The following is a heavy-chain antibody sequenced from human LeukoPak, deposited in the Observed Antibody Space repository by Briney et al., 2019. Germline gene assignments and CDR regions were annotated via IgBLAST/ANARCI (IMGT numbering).Heavy chain of an antibody. D-gene: IGHD3-16*01. CDR1: GYTFTSFH. Sequence: ASVKVSCKASGYTFTSFHMHWVRQAPGQGLEWMGILNPGDGYTNYAQKFQGRVTVTRDTSTSTVYMELRSLRSEDTAVHYCAKDRGGSYTFYIWGQGTMVTVSS. CDR3: AKDRGGSYTFYI. V-gene: IGHV1-46*01. J-gene: IGHJ3*02. CDR2: LNPGDGYT.